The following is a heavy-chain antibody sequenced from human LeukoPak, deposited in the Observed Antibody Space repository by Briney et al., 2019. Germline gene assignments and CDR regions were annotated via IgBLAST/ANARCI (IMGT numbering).Heavy chain of an antibody. CDR2: ISGDGVST. CDR1: GFTFDDYA. Sequence: GGSLRLSCAASGFTFDDYAMHWVRQAPGKGPEWVSLISGDGVSTYYADSVKGRFTISRDNSKNSLYLQMNSLRTEDTAFYYCARGHLPYYYYYMDVWGKGTTVTVSS. V-gene: IGHV3-43*02. J-gene: IGHJ6*03. CDR3: ARGHLPYYYYYMDV.